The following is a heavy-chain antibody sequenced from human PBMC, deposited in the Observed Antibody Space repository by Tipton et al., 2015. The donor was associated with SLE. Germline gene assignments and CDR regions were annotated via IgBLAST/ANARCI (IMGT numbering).Heavy chain of an antibody. J-gene: IGHJ4*02. Sequence: TLSLTCTVSGGSISRYSWSWIRQPPGKGLEWIGEINHSGSTNYNPSLKSRLTISVDTSKNQFSLKLSSVTAADTAVYYCARRPDWGSEVRIPFDYWGQGTLVTVSS. CDR2: INHSGST. V-gene: IGHV4-34*01. CDR1: GGSISRYS. CDR3: ARRPDWGSEVRIPFDY. D-gene: IGHD7-27*01.